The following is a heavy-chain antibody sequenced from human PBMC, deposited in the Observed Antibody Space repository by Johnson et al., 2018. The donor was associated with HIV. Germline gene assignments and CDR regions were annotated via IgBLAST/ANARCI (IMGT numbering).Heavy chain of an antibody. Sequence: QEQLVVSGGGLVKPGGSLRLSCAASGFTFSSYAMHWVRQAPGKGLEWVAVISYDGSNKYYADSVKGRFTISRDNSKNTLFLQMGSLRAEDMAVYYCARRAHDAFDIWGQGTMVTVSS. V-gene: IGHV3-30*14. J-gene: IGHJ3*02. CDR3: ARRAHDAFDI. CDR2: ISYDGSNK. CDR1: GFTFSSYA.